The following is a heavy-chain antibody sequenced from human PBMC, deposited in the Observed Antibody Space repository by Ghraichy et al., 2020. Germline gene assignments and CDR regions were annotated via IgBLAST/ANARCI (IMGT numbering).Heavy chain of an antibody. CDR1: GFDVSINR. V-gene: IGHV3-53*01. D-gene: IGHD2-21*01. CDR2: IYSGGTT. CDR3: ARALWAFDI. J-gene: IGHJ3*02. Sequence: GGSLRLSCVGSGFDVSINRMSWVRQAPGKGLEWVSAIYSGGTTDYADSVKGRFTFSRDNSKNTVYLQMNSLRVDDTAVYYCARALWAFDIWGQGTLVTVSS.